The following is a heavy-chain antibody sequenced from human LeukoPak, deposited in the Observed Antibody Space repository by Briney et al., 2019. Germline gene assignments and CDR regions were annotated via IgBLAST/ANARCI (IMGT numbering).Heavy chain of an antibody. J-gene: IGHJ4*02. D-gene: IGHD3-3*01. CDR2: INHSGST. Sequence: SETLSLTCAVYGGSFSGYYWSWIRQPPGKGLEWIGEINHSGSTNYNPSLKSRVTISVDTSKNQFSLKLSSVTAADTAVYYCARAYYDFRSGYSGYYFDYWGQGTLVTVSS. CDR3: ARAYYDFRSGYSGYYFDY. V-gene: IGHV4-34*01. CDR1: GGSFSGYY.